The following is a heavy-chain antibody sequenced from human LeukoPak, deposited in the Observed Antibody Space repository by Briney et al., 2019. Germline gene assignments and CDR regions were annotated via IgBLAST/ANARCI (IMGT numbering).Heavy chain of an antibody. CDR2: ISPGGETP. V-gene: IGHV3-48*03. CDR1: GFTFKNYG. J-gene: IGHJ3*02. D-gene: IGHD1-14*01. CDR3: TRKYNFAFDI. Sequence: GGSLSLSCAASGFTFKNYGMNWVRQAPGKGLEWVSGISPGGETPYYADSVRGRFTISRDNAKNSVYLQMNSLRPEDTAIYYCTRKYNFAFDIWGHGTMVTVSS.